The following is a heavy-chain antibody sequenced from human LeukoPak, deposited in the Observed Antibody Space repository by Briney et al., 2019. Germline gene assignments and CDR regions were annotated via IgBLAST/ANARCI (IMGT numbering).Heavy chain of an antibody. Sequence: SCKVSXYTLTELSMHWVRQAPGKGLEWMGGXXPEDGETIYAQKFQGRVTMTEDTSTDTAYMELSSLRSEDTAVYYCATASYGSGSYYNRCWFDPWGQGTLVTVSS. CDR2: XXPEDGET. CDR1: XYTLTELS. CDR3: ATASYGSGSYYNRCWFDP. V-gene: IGHV1-24*01. D-gene: IGHD3-10*01. J-gene: IGHJ5*02.